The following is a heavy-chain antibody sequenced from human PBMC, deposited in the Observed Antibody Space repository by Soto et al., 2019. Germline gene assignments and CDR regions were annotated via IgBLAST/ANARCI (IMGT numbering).Heavy chain of an antibody. V-gene: IGHV3-72*01. D-gene: IGHD1-26*01. J-gene: IGHJ4*02. CDR3: ARETGGSYDY. CDR2: TRNKANSYSP. Sequence: GGSLRLSCAASGFTFSDYYMDWVRQVPGKGLEWVGRTRNKANSYSPEYAPSVKGRFTISRHDLEDSMYLQMNSLKTEDTAVYYCARETGGSYDYWGQGALVTVSS. CDR1: GFTFSDYY.